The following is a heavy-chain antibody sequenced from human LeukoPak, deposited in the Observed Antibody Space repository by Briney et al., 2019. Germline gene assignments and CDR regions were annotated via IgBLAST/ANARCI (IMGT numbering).Heavy chain of an antibody. CDR3: VKGSLAAAGAFDY. CDR2: ISSNGGST. Sequence: QPGGPLRLSCSASGFTFSSYAMHWLRQAPGQGLEYVSAISSNGGSTYYADSVKGRFTISRDNSKNTLYLQMSSLRAEDTAVYYCVKGSLAAAGAFDYWGQGTLVTVSS. CDR1: GFTFSSYA. V-gene: IGHV3-64D*06. D-gene: IGHD6-13*01. J-gene: IGHJ4*02.